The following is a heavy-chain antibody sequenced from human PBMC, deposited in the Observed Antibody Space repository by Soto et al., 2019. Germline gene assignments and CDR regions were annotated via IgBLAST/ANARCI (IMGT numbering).Heavy chain of an antibody. J-gene: IGHJ4*02. CDR1: GYSFTDYY. D-gene: IGHD2-21*01. V-gene: IGHV1-2*02. Sequence: GASVKVSCKASGYSFTDYYLHWVRQAPGQGLQWMGWINPKSGGTKYAHNLQGRVTMTSDTSVSTAYLELRRLRSDDTAVYFCAREFVVKTLLNPGSLHFDNWGLGTLVTVS. CDR3: AREFVVKTLLNPGSLHFDN. CDR2: INPKSGGT.